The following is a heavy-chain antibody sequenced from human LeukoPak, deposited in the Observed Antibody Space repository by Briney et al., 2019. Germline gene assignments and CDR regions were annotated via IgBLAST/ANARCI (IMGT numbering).Heavy chain of an antibody. Sequence: GGSLRLSCAASGFTFSSYSLNWVRQAPGKGLEWISHISSSGTNIDYADSVKGRFTISRDNGKNSLYLQMNRLRAEDTAVYYCARTAFDWSQVGGNWFDPWGQGTLVTVSP. CDR3: ARTAFDWSQVGGNWFDP. J-gene: IGHJ5*02. CDR2: ISSSGTNI. D-gene: IGHD3-9*01. CDR1: GFTFSSYS. V-gene: IGHV3-48*04.